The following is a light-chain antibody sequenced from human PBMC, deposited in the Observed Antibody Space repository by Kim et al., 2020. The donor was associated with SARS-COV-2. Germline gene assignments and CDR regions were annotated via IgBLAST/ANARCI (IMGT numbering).Light chain of an antibody. J-gene: IGKJ1*01. CDR1: QGINTY. CDR3: QKYNSAPWT. CDR2: GAS. V-gene: IGKV1-27*01. Sequence: ASVGDKVTITCRASQGINTYLAWYQQKPGKVPKLLIYGASALHSGVPSRFSGSGSGTDFTLTISSLQPEDVATYYCQKYNSAPWTFGQGTKVEIK.